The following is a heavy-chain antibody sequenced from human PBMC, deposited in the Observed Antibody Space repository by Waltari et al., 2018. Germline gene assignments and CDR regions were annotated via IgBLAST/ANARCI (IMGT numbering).Heavy chain of an antibody. CDR2: IYSGGST. D-gene: IGHD5-12*01. V-gene: IGHV3-53*01. J-gene: IGHJ4*02. CDR3: ASSGYDVRQPLDY. Sequence: EVQLVESGGGLIQPGGSLRLSCAASGFTVSSNYMSWVSQAPGKGLEWVSVIYSGGSTYYADSVKGRFTISRDNSKNTLYLQMNSLRAEDTAVYYCASSGYDVRQPLDYWGQGTLVTVSS. CDR1: GFTVSSNY.